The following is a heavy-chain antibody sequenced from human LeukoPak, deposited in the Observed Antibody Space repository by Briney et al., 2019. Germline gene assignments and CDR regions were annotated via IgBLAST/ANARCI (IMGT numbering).Heavy chain of an antibody. J-gene: IGHJ5*02. V-gene: IGHV4-4*07. D-gene: IGHD5-12*01. CDR1: GGSISSYY. Sequence: KPSETLSLTCTVSGGSISSYYWSWIRQPAGKGLEWIGRIYTSGSTNYNPSLKSRVTISVDKSKNQFSLKLSSVTAADTAVYYCARVPYSGYVNWFDPWGQGTLVTVSS. CDR3: ARVPYSGYVNWFDP. CDR2: IYTSGST.